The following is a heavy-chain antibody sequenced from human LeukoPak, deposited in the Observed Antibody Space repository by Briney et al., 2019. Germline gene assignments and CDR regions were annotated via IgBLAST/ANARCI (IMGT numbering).Heavy chain of an antibody. CDR2: VILILGTA. CDR1: GDTFTDYA. Sequence: SVKVSCKASGDTFTDYAISWVRQAPGQGLEWVGRVILILGTANYAQRFQGRVTIIADKSTSTVYMELSSLTSEDTAMYYCARDGWMDVWGQGTTVTVSS. D-gene: IGHD2-15*01. J-gene: IGHJ6*02. V-gene: IGHV1-69*04. CDR3: ARDGWMDV.